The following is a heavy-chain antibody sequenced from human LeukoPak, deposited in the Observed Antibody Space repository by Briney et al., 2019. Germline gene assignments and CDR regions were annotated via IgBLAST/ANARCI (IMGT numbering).Heavy chain of an antibody. CDR2: IYYSGST. Sequence: SETLSLTCSVSGGSISTYYWSWIRQPPGKGLEWIGYIYYSGSTNYNPSLKSRVTISVDTSKNQFSLKLSSVTAADTAVYYCARDQGDSSSSPYYYYGMDVWGQGTTVTVSS. J-gene: IGHJ6*02. D-gene: IGHD6-6*01. CDR1: GGSISTYY. CDR3: ARDQGDSSSSPYYYYGMDV. V-gene: IGHV4-59*01.